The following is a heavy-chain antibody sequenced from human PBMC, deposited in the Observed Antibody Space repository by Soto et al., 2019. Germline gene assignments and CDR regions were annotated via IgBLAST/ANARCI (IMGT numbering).Heavy chain of an antibody. CDR3: ARGLLGDFWSGWPVGYYYGMDV. CDR1: GYTFTGYY. D-gene: IGHD3-3*01. V-gene: IGHV1-2*02. J-gene: IGHJ6*02. CDR2: INPNSGGT. Sequence: GASVKVSCKASGYTFTGYYMHWVRQAPGQGLEWMGWINPNSGGTNYAQKFQGRVTMTRDTSISTAYMELSRLRSDDTAVYYCARGLLGDFWSGWPVGYYYGMDVWGQGTTVTVSS.